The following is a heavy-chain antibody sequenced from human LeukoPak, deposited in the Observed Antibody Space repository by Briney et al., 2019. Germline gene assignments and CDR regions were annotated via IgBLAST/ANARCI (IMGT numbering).Heavy chain of an antibody. Sequence: RGSLRLSCAASGFTFSSYWMSWVRQAPGKGLEWVANIKQDGSEKYYVDSVKGRFTISRDNAKNSLYLQMNTVSAEDTAVYYCARAEHVGGDHFDHWGQGTLVTVSS. V-gene: IGHV3-7*01. CDR3: ARAEHVGGDHFDH. CDR1: GFTFSSYW. J-gene: IGHJ5*02. D-gene: IGHD4-17*01. CDR2: IKQDGSEK.